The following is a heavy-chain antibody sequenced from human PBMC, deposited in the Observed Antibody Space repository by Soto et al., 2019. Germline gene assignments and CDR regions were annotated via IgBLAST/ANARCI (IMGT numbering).Heavy chain of an antibody. J-gene: IGHJ6*02. CDR2: MNPNSGNT. Sequence: QVQLVQSGAEVKKPGASVKVSCKASGYTFTSYDINWVRQATGQGLEWMGWMNPNSGNTGYAQKFQGRVTMTRNTXRXTXCMELSSLRSEDTAVYHWAGSPRAAGGVYYYYGRDGWGPGTPVTVSS. D-gene: IGHD6-13*01. CDR3: AGSPRAAGGVYYYYGRDG. V-gene: IGHV1-8*01. CDR1: GYTFTSYD.